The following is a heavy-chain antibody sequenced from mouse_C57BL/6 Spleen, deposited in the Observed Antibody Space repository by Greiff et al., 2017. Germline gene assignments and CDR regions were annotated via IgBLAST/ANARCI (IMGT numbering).Heavy chain of an antibody. CDR2: IYPRDGST. CDR3: ARGGTVVAYYFDY. D-gene: IGHD1-1*01. V-gene: IGHV1-85*01. CDR1: GYTFTSYD. J-gene: IGHJ2*01. Sequence: QVQLKESGPELVKPGASVKLSCKASGYTFTSYDINWVKQRPGQGLEWIGWIYPRDGSTKYNEKFKGKATLTVDTSSSTAYMELHSLTSEDSAVYFCARGGTVVAYYFDYWGQGTTLTVSS.